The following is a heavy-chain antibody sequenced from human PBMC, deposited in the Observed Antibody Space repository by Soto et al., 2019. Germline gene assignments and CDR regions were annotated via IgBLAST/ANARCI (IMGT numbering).Heavy chain of an antibody. V-gene: IGHV3-72*01. Sequence: GGSLRLSCAGSGFTLSDHYIDWVRQAPGKGLEWVGRSRDKAQGYSTAYAASVKGRFTTSRDNSKNTLYLQMNSLRAEDTAVYYCAKKGTGEIYYYYYGMDVWGQGTTVTVYS. CDR2: SRDKAQGYST. J-gene: IGHJ6*02. CDR1: GFTLSDHY. D-gene: IGHD3-10*01. CDR3: AKKGTGEIYYYYYGMDV.